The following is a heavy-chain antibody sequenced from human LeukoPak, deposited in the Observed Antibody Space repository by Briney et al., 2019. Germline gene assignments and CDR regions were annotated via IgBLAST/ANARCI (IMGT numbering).Heavy chain of an antibody. V-gene: IGHV4-4*07. D-gene: IGHD3-22*01. CDR3: ARHDRSGYDHDAFDI. J-gene: IGHJ3*02. CDR2: IYTSGST. CDR1: GGSISSYY. Sequence: SETLSLTCTVSGGSISSYYWSWIRQPAGKGLEWIGRIYTSGSTNYNPSLKSRVTMSVDTSKNQFSLKLSSVTAADTAVYYCARHDRSGYDHDAFDIWGQGTMVTVSS.